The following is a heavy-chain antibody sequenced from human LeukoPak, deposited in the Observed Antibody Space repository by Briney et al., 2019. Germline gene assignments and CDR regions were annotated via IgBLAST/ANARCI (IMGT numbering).Heavy chain of an antibody. CDR3: ARGRTTVTTADAFDI. J-gene: IGHJ3*02. CDR1: GFTFSSYG. CDR2: IWYDGSNK. Sequence: GGSLRLSCAASGFTFSSYGMHWVRQAPGKGLEWVAVIWYDGSNKYYADSVKGRFTIPRDNSKNTLYLQMNSLRAEDTAVYYCARGRTTVTTADAFDIWGQGTMVTVSS. V-gene: IGHV3-33*01. D-gene: IGHD4-17*01.